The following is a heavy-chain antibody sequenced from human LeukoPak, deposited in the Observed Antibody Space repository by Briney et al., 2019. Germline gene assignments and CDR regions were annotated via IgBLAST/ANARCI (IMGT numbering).Heavy chain of an antibody. D-gene: IGHD1-26*01. J-gene: IGHJ3*02. CDR3: ARRSGTYHAFDI. CDR1: GGSISSNGYY. Sequence: SETLSLTCTVSGGSISSNGYYWGWLRQPPGKGLEWIGSSYYTGSTFYSPSLKSRVTISVDTSKNQFSLKLSSVTAADTAVYYCARRSGTYHAFDIWGQGTMVTVSS. V-gene: IGHV4-39*01. CDR2: SYYTGST.